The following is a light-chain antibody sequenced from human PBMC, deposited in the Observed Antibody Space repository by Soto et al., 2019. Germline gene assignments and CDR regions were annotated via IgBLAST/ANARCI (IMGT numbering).Light chain of an antibody. CDR1: QSISGY. CDR3: QQSYNSPRT. J-gene: IGKJ1*01. V-gene: IGKV1-39*01. CDR2: AAS. Sequence: DIQMTQSPSSLSASVGDRVTITCRASQSISGYLNWYQQTPGKAPKLLIYAASSLQSGVPSRFSGSGSGTDFTLTISSLQPDDFAIYYCQQSYNSPRTFGQGTKVEIK.